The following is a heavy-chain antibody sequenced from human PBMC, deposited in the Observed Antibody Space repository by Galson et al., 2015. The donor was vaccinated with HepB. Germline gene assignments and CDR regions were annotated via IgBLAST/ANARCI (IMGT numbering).Heavy chain of an antibody. CDR1: GFTFSSYW. CDR3: ARDGIAAAPYYFDY. Sequence: SLRLSCAASGFTFSSYWMSWVRQAPGKGLEWVANIKQDGSEKYYVDSVKGRFTISRDNAKNSLYLQMNSLRAENTAVYYCARDGIAAAPYYFDYWGQGTLVTVSS. V-gene: IGHV3-7*03. J-gene: IGHJ4*02. CDR2: IKQDGSEK. D-gene: IGHD6-13*01.